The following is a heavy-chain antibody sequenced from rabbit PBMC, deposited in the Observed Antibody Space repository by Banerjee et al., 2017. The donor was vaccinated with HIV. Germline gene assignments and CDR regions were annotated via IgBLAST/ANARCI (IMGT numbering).Heavy chain of an antibody. J-gene: IGHJ6*01. Sequence: QQQLEESGGGLVKPGGTLTLSCKASGFDFSSYYMSWVRQAPGKGLEWIGIIYGGSGSTDYASWVNGRFTISKTSSTTVTLQMTSLTAADTATYFCVRFIAGYAGYGYGYGMDLWGPGTLVTV. V-gene: IGHV1S45*01. CDR3: VRFIAGYAGYGYGYGMDL. CDR1: GFDFSSYYM. CDR2: IYGGSGST. D-gene: IGHD6-1*01.